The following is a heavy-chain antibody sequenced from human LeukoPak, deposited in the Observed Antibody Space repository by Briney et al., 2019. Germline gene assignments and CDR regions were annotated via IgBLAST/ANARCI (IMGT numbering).Heavy chain of an antibody. CDR3: ARDKHGGSSGYPLLDY. CDR2: INPSGGST. J-gene: IGHJ4*02. Sequence: AAVEVSFKASGYTFTSYYMHWGRPAPGQGLGWMGIINPSGGSTSYAQKFQGSVTMTRDTSTSTVYMELSSLRSEDTAVYYCARDKHGGSSGYPLLDYWGQGTLVTVSS. D-gene: IGHD3-22*01. CDR1: GYTFTSYY. V-gene: IGHV1-46*01.